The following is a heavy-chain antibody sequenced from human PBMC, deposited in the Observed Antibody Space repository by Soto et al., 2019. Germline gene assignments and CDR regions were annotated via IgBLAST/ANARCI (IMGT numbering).Heavy chain of an antibody. CDR1: GFTVSSYA. CDR3: AKALRFTFTTGYYMDV. D-gene: IGHD3-16*01. J-gene: IGHJ6*03. CDR2: ISGSGST. Sequence: EVQLLESGGGLVQPGGSLRLSCAASGFTVSSYAMSWVRQAPGKGLEWVSVISGSGSTYSADAVKGRFTISRYSSKNTVYLQMNSLRAEDTAVYYCAKALRFTFTTGYYMDVWGRGTTVTVSS. V-gene: IGHV3-23*01.